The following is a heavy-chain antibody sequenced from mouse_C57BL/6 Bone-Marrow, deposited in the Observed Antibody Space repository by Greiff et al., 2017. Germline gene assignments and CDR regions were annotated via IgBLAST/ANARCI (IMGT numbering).Heavy chain of an antibody. Sequence: EVMLVESGGGLVQPGGSMKLSCAASGFTFSDAWMDWVRQSPEKGLEWVAEIRNKANNHATYYAESVKGRFTISRDDSKSSVYLQMNSLRAEDTGIYYCTRGGYYAFFDYWGQGTTLTVSS. CDR3: TRGGYYAFFDY. J-gene: IGHJ2*01. CDR1: GFTFSDAW. D-gene: IGHD2-3*01. V-gene: IGHV6-6*01. CDR2: IRNKANNHAT.